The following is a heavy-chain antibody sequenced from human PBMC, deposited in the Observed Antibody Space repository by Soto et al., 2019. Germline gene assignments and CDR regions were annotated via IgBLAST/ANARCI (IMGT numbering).Heavy chain of an antibody. CDR1: GFTFSSYA. CDR2: ISYDGSNK. V-gene: IGHV3-30-3*01. J-gene: IGHJ5*02. D-gene: IGHD6-13*01. Sequence: PGGSLRLSCAASGFTFSSYAMHWVRQAPGKGLEWVAVISYDGSNKYYADSVKGRFTISRDNSKNTLYLQMNSLRAEDTAVYYCASPGIAAKSDPWGQGTLVTVYS. CDR3: ASPGIAAKSDP.